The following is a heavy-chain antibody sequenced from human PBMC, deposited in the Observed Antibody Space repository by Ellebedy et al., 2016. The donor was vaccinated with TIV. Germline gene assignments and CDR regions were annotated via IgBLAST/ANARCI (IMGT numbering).Heavy chain of an antibody. J-gene: IGHJ4*01. CDR2: IAWHGAWI. V-gene: IGHV3-9*01. D-gene: IGHD3-10*01. CDR1: GFDFDENA. Sequence: GGSLRLSXGASGFDFDENAMHWVRQRPGKGLEWVARIAWHGAWIAYADSVKGRFTISRDNEKNFLYLQMSSLRVQDTAFYYCVSGRYGTGSQSYYFDKWGRGTLVTVSS. CDR3: VSGRYGTGSQSYYFDK.